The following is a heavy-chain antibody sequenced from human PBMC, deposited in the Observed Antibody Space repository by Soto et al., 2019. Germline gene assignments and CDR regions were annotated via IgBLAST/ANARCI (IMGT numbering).Heavy chain of an antibody. CDR2: IYYSGST. J-gene: IGHJ3*02. CDR1: GGSISSSSYY. Sequence: QLQLQESGPGLVKPSETLSLTCTVSGGSISSSSYYWGWIRQPPGKGLEWIGSIYYSGSTYYNPSLKSRVTLSVDTSKNQCSLKLSSVTAADTAVYYCARLVDYGDDDAFDIWGQGTMVTVSS. D-gene: IGHD4-17*01. V-gene: IGHV4-39*01. CDR3: ARLVDYGDDDAFDI.